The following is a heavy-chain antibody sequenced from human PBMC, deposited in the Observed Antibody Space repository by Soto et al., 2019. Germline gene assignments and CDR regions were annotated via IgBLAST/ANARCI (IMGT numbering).Heavy chain of an antibody. CDR1: GGSISSGGYS. CDR2: IYHTGTT. CDR3: ARGGSRFYAMDV. J-gene: IGHJ6*02. Sequence: QVQLQESGSGLVKPSQTLSLTCAVSGGSISSGGYSWSWIRQPPGKGLEWIGHIYHTGTTHYNPSLRSRVTISVDMSKTQFSLKLNSVTAADTAVYYCARGGSRFYAMDVWGQGTTVTVSS. V-gene: IGHV4-30-2*01.